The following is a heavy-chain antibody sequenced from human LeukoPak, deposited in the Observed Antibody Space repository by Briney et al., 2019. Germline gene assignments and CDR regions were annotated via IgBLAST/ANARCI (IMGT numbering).Heavy chain of an antibody. J-gene: IGHJ4*02. CDR1: GYTFTGYY. Sequence: ASVKVSCKASGYTFTGYYMHWVRQAPGQGLEWMGWINPNSGGTNYAQKFRGRVTMTRDTSISTAYMELSRLRSDDTAVYYCAPSHYDSSGYYYDYWGQGTLVTVSS. CDR2: INPNSGGT. CDR3: APSHYDSSGYYYDY. D-gene: IGHD3-22*01. V-gene: IGHV1-2*02.